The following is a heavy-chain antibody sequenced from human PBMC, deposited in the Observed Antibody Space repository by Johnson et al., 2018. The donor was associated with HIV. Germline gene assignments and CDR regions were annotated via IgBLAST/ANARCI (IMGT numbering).Heavy chain of an antibody. D-gene: IGHD5-12*01. CDR1: IFSDFG. CDR2: IKSKTDGGTT. Sequence: IFSDFGMHWVRQAPGKGLEWVGRIKSKTDGGTTDYAAPVKGRFTISRDDSKNTLYLQMNSLSPEDTAVYYCAREDVSSGYAGTFDIWGQGTLVTVSS. J-gene: IGHJ3*02. CDR3: AREDVSSGYAGTFDI. V-gene: IGHV3-15*05.